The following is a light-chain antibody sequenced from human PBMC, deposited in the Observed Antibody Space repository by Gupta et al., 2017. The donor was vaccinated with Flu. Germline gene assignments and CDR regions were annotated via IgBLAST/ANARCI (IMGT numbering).Light chain of an antibody. CDR1: QGISNY. CDR3: QQLNSYPRT. Sequence: PSFLSASVGDRVTITCRASQGISNYLAWYQQKPGKAPKLLIYHAFTLQSDVPSRFSGSASGPEFTLTITSLQAEDLATYYCQQLNSYPRTFGQGTKVEIK. CDR2: HAF. J-gene: IGKJ1*01. V-gene: IGKV1-9*01.